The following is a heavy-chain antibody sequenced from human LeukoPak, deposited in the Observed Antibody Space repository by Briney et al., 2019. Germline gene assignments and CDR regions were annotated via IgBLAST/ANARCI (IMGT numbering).Heavy chain of an antibody. CDR2: IYYSGST. J-gene: IGHJ5*02. D-gene: IGHD6-13*01. CDR1: GGSISSYY. Sequence: SETLSLTCTVSGGSISSYYWSWIRQPPGKGLEWIGYIYYSGSTNSNPSLKSRVTISVDTSKNQFSLKLSSVTAADTAVYYCARRSEAAAGTFDPWGQGTLVTVSS. CDR3: ARRSEAAAGTFDP. V-gene: IGHV4-59*01.